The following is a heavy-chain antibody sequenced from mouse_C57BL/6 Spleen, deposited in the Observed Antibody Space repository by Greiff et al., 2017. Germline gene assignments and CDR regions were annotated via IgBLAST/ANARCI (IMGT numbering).Heavy chain of an antibody. CDR1: GFTFSSYA. Sequence: EVHLVESGGGLVKPGGSLKLSCAASGFTFSSYAMSWVRQTPEKRLEWVATISAGGSYTYYPDNVKGRFTISRDNAKNNLYLQMSHLKSEDTAMYYCARDDEGYYYAMGDWGQGTSVTVAS. CDR2: ISAGGSYT. CDR3: ARDDEGYYYAMGD. J-gene: IGHJ4*01. V-gene: IGHV5-4*01.